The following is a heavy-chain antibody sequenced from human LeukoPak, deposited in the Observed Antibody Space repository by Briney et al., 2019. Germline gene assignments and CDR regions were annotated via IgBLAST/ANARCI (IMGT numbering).Heavy chain of an antibody. CDR2: ISGSGGST. V-gene: IGHV3-23*01. J-gene: IGHJ6*02. CDR1: GFTFSSYA. Sequence: PGGSLRLSCAASGFTFSSYAMSWVRQAPGKGLEWVSAISGSGGSTYYADSVKGRFTISRDNSKNTLYLQMNSLRAEDTAVYYCAKGSGYSYGYYYYSMDVWGQGTTVTVSS. CDR3: AKGSGYSYGYYYYSMDV. D-gene: IGHD5-18*01.